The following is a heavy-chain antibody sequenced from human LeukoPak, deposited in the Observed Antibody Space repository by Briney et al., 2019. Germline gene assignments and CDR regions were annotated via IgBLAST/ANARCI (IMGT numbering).Heavy chain of an antibody. V-gene: IGHV3-7*01. CDR3: ASSHDSSGND. J-gene: IGHJ4*02. D-gene: IGHD3-22*01. CDR1: GISFSSYW. CDR2: IKYDGTHK. Sequence: GRSLRLSCVASGISFSSYWMAWARQAPGKGLEWVANIKYDGTHKFYADSVKGRFTISRDNAKNSLFLEMSSLTADDTAVYFCASSHDSSGNDWGQGTLVTVSS.